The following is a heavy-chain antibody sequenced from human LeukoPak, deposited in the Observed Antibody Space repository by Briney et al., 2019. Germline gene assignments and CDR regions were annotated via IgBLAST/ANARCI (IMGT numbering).Heavy chain of an antibody. V-gene: IGHV4-59*01. CDR1: GASISSYY. Sequence: SETLSLTCTVSGASISSYYWTWIRQPPGKGLEWIGYIYYSGSTNYNPSLKSRVTLSVDTSKNQFSLKLSSVTAADTAVYYCARRACRGGNYDYWGQGTLATVSS. D-gene: IGHD4-23*01. CDR2: IYYSGST. J-gene: IGHJ4*02. CDR3: ARRACRGGNYDY.